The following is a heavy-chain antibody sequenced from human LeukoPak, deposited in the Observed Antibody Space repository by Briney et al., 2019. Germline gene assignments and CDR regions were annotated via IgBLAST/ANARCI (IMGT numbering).Heavy chain of an antibody. CDR1: AFTFSNYA. CDR2: ISGSGDGT. CDR3: AKAGEQQWLRMHFDN. V-gene: IGHV3-23*01. J-gene: IGHJ4*02. D-gene: IGHD5-18*01. Sequence: GGSLRLSCAASAFTFSNYAMNWVRQAPGKGLEWVSVISGSGDGTYYADSVKGRFTISRDNSKNTLYLQMKSLRAEDTAVYYCAKAGEQQWLRMHFDNWGQGTQVTVSS.